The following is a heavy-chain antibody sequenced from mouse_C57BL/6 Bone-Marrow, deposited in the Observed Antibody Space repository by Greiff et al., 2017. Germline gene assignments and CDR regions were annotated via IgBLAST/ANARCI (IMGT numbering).Heavy chain of an antibody. V-gene: IGHV14-2*01. J-gene: IGHJ1*03. D-gene: IGHD2-2*01. Sequence: EVQLQQSGAELVKPGASVKLSCTASGFNIKDYYIHWVKQRTEQGLEWIGRIDPEDGETKYAPKFQDKATITADTSSNTAYLQLRSLTSEDSAVYFCASNGYHWYFDVWGTGTTVTVSS. CDR2: IDPEDGET. CDR1: GFNIKDYY. CDR3: ASNGYHWYFDV.